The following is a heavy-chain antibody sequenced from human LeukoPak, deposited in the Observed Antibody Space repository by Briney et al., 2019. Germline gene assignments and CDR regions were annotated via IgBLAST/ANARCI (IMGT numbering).Heavy chain of an antibody. CDR2: ISAYNGDI. J-gene: IGHJ4*02. Sequence: ASVKLSCKAAGYTFNYYAITWVRQAPGQGLEWMGWISAYNGDIKYTQKLQGRVTMTTDTSTSTAYMELRSLTSDDTAVYYCAREPYSSGFYYYLDYWGQGTLVTVSS. CDR3: AREPYSSGFYYYLDY. CDR1: GYTFNYYA. D-gene: IGHD3-22*01. V-gene: IGHV1-18*01.